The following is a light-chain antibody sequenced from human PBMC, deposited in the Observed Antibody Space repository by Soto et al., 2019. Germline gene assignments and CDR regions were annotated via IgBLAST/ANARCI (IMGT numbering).Light chain of an antibody. J-gene: IGLJ3*02. CDR3: SSFAGSGAGDVM. CDR2: EAT. CDR1: TSTVATYDL. V-gene: IGLV2-23*01. Sequence: QSALTQPASVSGSPGQSISISCTGTTSTVATYDLVSWYQQHPGKAPRLLIYEATKRHSGTSNRFSGSKSGNTASLTISGLQSEDEADYYCSSFAGSGAGDVMFGGGTKLTVL.